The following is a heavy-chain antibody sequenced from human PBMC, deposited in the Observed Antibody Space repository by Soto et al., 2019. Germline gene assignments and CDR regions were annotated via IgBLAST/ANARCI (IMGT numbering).Heavy chain of an antibody. Sequence: WASVKVSCKASGGTFSSYAISWVRQAPGQGLEWMGGIIPIFGTANYAQKFQGGVTITADESTSTAYMELSSLRSEDTAVYYCARAAREVYYDYVCCMDVWGQGTTVTVSS. D-gene: IGHD3-16*01. CDR1: GGTFSSYA. CDR3: ARAAREVYYDYVCCMDV. V-gene: IGHV1-69*13. CDR2: IIPIFGTA. J-gene: IGHJ6*02.